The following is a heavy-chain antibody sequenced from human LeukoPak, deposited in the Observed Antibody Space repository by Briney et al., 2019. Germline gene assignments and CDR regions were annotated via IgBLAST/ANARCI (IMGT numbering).Heavy chain of an antibody. CDR1: GGSISSGGYY. V-gene: IGHV4-39*07. CDR2: INHSGST. Sequence: PSETLSLTCTVSGGSISSGGYYWSWIRQPPGKGLEWIGEINHSGSTNYNPSLKSRVTISVDTSKNQFSLKLSSVTAADTAVYYCARGPVVLRFLEWYAQGATDWGQGTLVTVSS. CDR3: ARGPVVLRFLEWYAQGATD. J-gene: IGHJ4*02. D-gene: IGHD3-3*01.